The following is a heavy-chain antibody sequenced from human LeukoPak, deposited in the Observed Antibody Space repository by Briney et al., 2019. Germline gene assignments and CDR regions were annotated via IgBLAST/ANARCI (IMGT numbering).Heavy chain of an antibody. J-gene: IGHJ4*02. D-gene: IGHD3-22*01. CDR3: TKGYYEPFDS. CDR2: ISDSGRT. Sequence: SETLSLTCTVSGASVNSYYWDWIQQPPGKGLEWIGCISDSGRTYYNPSLKSRVTISLGTSNNQFSLRLTSVTAADSAMYYCTKGYYEPFDSWGQGTLVTVSS. V-gene: IGHV4-59*02. CDR1: GASVNSYY.